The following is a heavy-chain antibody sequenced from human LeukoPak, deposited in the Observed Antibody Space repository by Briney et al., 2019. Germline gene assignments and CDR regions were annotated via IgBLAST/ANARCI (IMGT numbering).Heavy chain of an antibody. CDR2: IIPILGIA. Sequence: GASVKVSCKASGGTFSRYAISWVRQAPGQGLEWMGRIIPILGIANYAQKFQGRVTITADKSTSTAYMELSSLRSEDTAVYYCAMPLGEMATILGYYYYGMDVWGQGTTVTVSS. CDR3: AMPLGEMATILGYYYYGMDV. V-gene: IGHV1-69*04. J-gene: IGHJ6*02. D-gene: IGHD5-24*01. CDR1: GGTFSRYA.